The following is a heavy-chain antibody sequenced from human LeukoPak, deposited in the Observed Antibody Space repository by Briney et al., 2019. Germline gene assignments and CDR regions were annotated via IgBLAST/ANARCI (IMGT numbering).Heavy chain of an antibody. CDR2: IWYDGNRK. Sequence: GGSLRLSCAASAFTFSSYGMHWVRQPPGKGLEWVAVIWYDGNRKYYADSVKGRFTISRDNSKNTLYLQMNSLGAEDTAVYYCAKDATYCSSTSCDTYYYYYMDVWGKGTTVTVSS. D-gene: IGHD2-2*01. CDR3: AKDATYCSSTSCDTYYYYYMDV. V-gene: IGHV3-33*06. CDR1: AFTFSSYG. J-gene: IGHJ6*03.